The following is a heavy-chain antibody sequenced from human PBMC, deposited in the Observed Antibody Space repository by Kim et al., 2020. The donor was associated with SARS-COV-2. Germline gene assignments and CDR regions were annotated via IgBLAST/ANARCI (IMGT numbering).Heavy chain of an antibody. D-gene: IGHD1-1*01. CDR2: IRSKGYGGTT. CDR1: GFNFGDYA. CDR3: TRGPRIGSFAY. V-gene: IGHV3-49*03. Sequence: GGSLRLSCATSGFNFGDYAMSWFRQAPGKGLEWLSSIRSKGYGGTTEYAASVRGRFAISRDDSKSIAYLQMNSLTIEDTALYYCTRGPRIGSFAYWGQG. J-gene: IGHJ4*02.